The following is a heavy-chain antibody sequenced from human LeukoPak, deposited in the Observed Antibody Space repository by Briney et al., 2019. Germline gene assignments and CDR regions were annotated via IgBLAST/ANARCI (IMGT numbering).Heavy chain of an antibody. CDR3: AKVGVTWAY. CDR2: ISSSSSYI. V-gene: IGHV3-21*03. D-gene: IGHD1-14*01. CDR1: GFTFSSYS. Sequence: PGGSLRLSCAASGFTFSSYSMNWVRQAPGKGLEWVSSISSSSSYIYYADSVKDRFTISRDNFNNMLYLQMTSLRAEDTALYYCAKVGVTWAYWGQGTLVTVSS. J-gene: IGHJ4*02.